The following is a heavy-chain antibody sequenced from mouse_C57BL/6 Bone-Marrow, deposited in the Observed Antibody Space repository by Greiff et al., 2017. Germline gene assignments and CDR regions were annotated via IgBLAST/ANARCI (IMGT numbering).Heavy chain of an antibody. J-gene: IGHJ2*01. CDR2: IRLKSDNYAT. CDR1: GFTFSNYW. CDR3: TNWGGGDY. V-gene: IGHV6-3*01. Sequence: EVKLMESGGGLVQPGGSMKLSCVASGFTFSNYWMNWVRQSPEKGLEWVAQIRLKSDNYATHYAESVKGRFTISRDDYKSSVYLQMNNLRAEDTGIYYCTNWGGGDYWGQGTTLTVSS. D-gene: IGHD4-1*01.